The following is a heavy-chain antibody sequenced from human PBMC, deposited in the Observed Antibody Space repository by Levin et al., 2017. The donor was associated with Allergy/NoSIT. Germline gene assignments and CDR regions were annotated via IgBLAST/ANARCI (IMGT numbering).Heavy chain of an antibody. CDR2: IYSGGST. Sequence: GGSLRLSCAASGFTVSSNYMSWVRQAPGKGLEWVSVIYSGGSTYYADSVKGRFTISRDNSKNTLYLQMNSLRAEDTAVYYCARADFDWSTLNIERNDAFDSWGQGTMVTVSS. D-gene: IGHD3-9*01. CDR1: GFTVSSNY. J-gene: IGHJ3*02. CDR3: ARADFDWSTLNIERNDAFDS. V-gene: IGHV3-66*01.